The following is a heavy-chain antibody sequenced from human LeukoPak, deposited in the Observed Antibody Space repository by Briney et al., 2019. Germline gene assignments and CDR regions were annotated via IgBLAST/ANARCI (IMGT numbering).Heavy chain of an antibody. Sequence: SETLSLTCTVSGGSISSYYWSWIRQPPGKGLEWIGYIYYSGSTNYNPSLKSRVTISVDTSKNQFSLKLSSVTAADTAVYYCARAGLLWFGELLNQNYFDYWGQGTLVTVSS. CDR1: GGSISSYY. V-gene: IGHV4-59*01. J-gene: IGHJ4*02. CDR3: ARAGLLWFGELLNQNYFDY. D-gene: IGHD3-10*01. CDR2: IYYSGST.